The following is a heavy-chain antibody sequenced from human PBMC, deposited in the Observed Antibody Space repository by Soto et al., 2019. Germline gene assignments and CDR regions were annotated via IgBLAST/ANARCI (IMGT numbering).Heavy chain of an antibody. Sequence: WRWTRPCLKKALEWIGEINHLGSINYNPSLKSRVTMSVDTSKNQFSLTLNSVTAADTATYYCARVFLSHGAYLDYIYF. CDR3: ARVFLSHGAYLDYIYF. J-gene: IGHJ1*01. D-gene: IGHD4-4*01. V-gene: IGHV4-34*01. CDR2: INHLGSI.